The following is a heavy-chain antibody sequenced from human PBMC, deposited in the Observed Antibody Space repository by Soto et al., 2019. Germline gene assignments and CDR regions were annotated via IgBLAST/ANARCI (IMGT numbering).Heavy chain of an antibody. J-gene: IGHJ4*02. V-gene: IGHV3-30*18. Sequence: VQLVESGGGVVQPGRSLRLSCAASGFTFSDYAMHWVRQAPGKGLEWVAVVSHDGRNTHYADSVKGRFTISRDSSKNTVSLEMTGLRAEDTAVSYCAKGGLELLVTSDFKYWCQGAVVTVSS. CDR1: GFTFSDYA. D-gene: IGHD6-19*01. CDR2: VSHDGRNT. CDR3: AKGGLELLVTSDFKY.